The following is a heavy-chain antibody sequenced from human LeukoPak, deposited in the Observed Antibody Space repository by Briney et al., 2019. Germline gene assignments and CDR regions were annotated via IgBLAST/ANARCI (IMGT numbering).Heavy chain of an antibody. CDR2: LSGSGYNT. J-gene: IGHJ4*02. CDR1: GFTFSSHA. D-gene: IGHD4-17*01. Sequence: GGSLRLSCAASGFTFSSHALSWVRQAPGKGLEWVSSLSGSGYNTYYADSVKGRFTISRDNSKNTVYLQMNSLRAEDTAVYYCAKDSLTTVTPIDYWGQGTLVTVSS. CDR3: AKDSLTTVTPIDY. V-gene: IGHV3-23*01.